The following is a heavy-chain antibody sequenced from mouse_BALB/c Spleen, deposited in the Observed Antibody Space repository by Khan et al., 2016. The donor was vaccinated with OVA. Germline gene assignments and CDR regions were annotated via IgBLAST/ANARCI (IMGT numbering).Heavy chain of an antibody. CDR2: IDPYYGGI. V-gene: IGHV1-39*01. CDR3: ARSTWYFDV. CDR1: GYSFTGYN. J-gene: IGHJ1*01. Sequence: VQLKESGPELEKPGASVKISCKASGYSFTGYNMNWIKQSNGKSLEWIGNIDPYYGGISYNQKFKGKATLTVDKSSSTAYMQLKSLTSEDSAVYYCARSTWYFDVWGAVTTVTVSS.